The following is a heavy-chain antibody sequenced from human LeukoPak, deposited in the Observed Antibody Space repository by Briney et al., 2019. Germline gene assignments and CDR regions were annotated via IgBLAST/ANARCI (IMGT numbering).Heavy chain of an antibody. J-gene: IGHJ4*02. CDR2: MNPNSGNT. D-gene: IGHD3-10*01. Sequence: ASVEVSCKASGYTFTSYDINWVRQATGQGLEWMGWMNPNSGNTGYAQKFQGRVTITRNTSISTAYMELSSLRSEDTAVYYCARGPRRFGELLFDYWGQGTLVTVSS. CDR1: GYTFTSYD. CDR3: ARGPRRFGELLFDY. V-gene: IGHV1-8*03.